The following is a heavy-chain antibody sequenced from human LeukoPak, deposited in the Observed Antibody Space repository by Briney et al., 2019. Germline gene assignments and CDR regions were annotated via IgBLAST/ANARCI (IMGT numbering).Heavy chain of an antibody. CDR3: ASLSSGWPRINY. Sequence: PGGSLRLSCAASGFTFSSYGMHWVRQAPGKGLECVAFIRCDGSNKYYADSVKGRFTISRDNSKYTLYLQMNSLRAEDTAVYYCASLSSGWPRINYWGQGTLVTVSS. J-gene: IGHJ4*02. D-gene: IGHD6-19*01. CDR1: GFTFSSYG. CDR2: IRCDGSNK. V-gene: IGHV3-30*02.